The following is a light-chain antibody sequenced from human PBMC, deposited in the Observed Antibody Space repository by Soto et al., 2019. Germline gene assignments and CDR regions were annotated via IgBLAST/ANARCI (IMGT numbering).Light chain of an antibody. CDR3: CSYAGSSYV. J-gene: IGLJ1*01. Sequence: QSALTQPRSVSGSPGQSVTNSCTGTSSDVGGYNYVSWYQQHPGKAPKLMIYDVSKRPSGVPDRFSGSKSGNTASLTISGLQAEDEADYYCCSYAGSSYVFGTGTKLTVL. V-gene: IGLV2-11*01. CDR1: SSDVGGYNY. CDR2: DVS.